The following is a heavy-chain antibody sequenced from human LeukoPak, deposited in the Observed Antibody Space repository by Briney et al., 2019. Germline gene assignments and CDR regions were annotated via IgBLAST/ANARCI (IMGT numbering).Heavy chain of an antibody. Sequence: SETLSLTCTVSGGSISTGSYYWGWIRQPAGKGLEWIGLIQTSGSTNYNPSLKSRVTISIDTSKNQFSLRLSSVTAADTAVYYCARDRRVRGWNVPPVWGKGTTVTISS. CDR1: GGSISTGSYY. CDR3: ARDRRVRGWNVPPV. D-gene: IGHD3-10*01. CDR2: IQTSGST. V-gene: IGHV4-61*02. J-gene: IGHJ6*04.